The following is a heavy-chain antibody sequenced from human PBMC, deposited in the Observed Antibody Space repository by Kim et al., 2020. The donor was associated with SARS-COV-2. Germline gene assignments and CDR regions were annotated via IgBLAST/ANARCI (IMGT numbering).Heavy chain of an antibody. D-gene: IGHD6-13*01. Sequence: SETLSLTCAVYGGSFSGYYWSWIRQPPGKGLEWIGEINHSGSTNYNPSLKSRVTISVDTSKNQFSLKLSSVTAADTAVYYCARGRKAAAGKGHYYYYYGMDVWGQGTTVTVSS. CDR3: ARGRKAAAGKGHYYYYYGMDV. CDR2: INHSGST. J-gene: IGHJ6*02. CDR1: GGSFSGYY. V-gene: IGHV4-34*01.